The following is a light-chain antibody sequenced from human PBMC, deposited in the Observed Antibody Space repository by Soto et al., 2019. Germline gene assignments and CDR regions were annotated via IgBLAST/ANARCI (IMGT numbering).Light chain of an antibody. CDR2: GAS. Sequence: EIVMTQSPANLSVSPGESATLSCRASQSVSRKLAWYQQTRGQAPRLLIYGASTRATGIPARFSGSGSGTDFTLTISSLEPEEFAVYYCQQRSNWPGTFGKGTKVDI. J-gene: IGKJ1*01. CDR1: QSVSRK. V-gene: IGKV3-11*01. CDR3: QQRSNWPGT.